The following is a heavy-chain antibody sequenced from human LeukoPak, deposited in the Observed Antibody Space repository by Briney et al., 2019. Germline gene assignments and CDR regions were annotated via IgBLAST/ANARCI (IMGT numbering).Heavy chain of an antibody. J-gene: IGHJ4*02. Sequence: PGGSLRLSCAAGGFTFSNYEMNWVRQAPGKGVEWISYISSSGGNIHYANSLKGRSTISRDNAKNSLYLQMNSLRAEDTAVYYCARAFLVRGVVIDYWGQGTLVTVSS. V-gene: IGHV3-48*03. D-gene: IGHD3-10*01. CDR3: ARAFLVRGVVIDY. CDR2: ISSSGGNI. CDR1: GFTFSNYE.